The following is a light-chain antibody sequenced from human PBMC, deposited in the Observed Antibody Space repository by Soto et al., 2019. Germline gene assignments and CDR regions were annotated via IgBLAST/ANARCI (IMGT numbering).Light chain of an antibody. CDR1: SSDIGDYDF. V-gene: IGLV2-14*01. CDR2: EVS. J-gene: IGLJ1*01. CDR3: SSYTSSPTFFV. Sequence: QSALTQPASVSGSPGQSITISCTGTSSDIGDYDFVSWYQQYPGKAPQLLIYEVSNRPSGVADRFSGSKFGNTASLTISGLQAEDETDYYCSSYTSSPTFFVFGTGTKVTVL.